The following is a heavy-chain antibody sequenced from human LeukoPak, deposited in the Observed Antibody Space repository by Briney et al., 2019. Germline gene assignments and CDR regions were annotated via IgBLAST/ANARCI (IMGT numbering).Heavy chain of an antibody. V-gene: IGHV3-30*04. CDR3: ARDVLRELTKVAANFDY. D-gene: IGHD2-15*01. CDR2: ISYDGSNK. CDR1: GFTFSSYA. Sequence: GGSLRLSCAASGFTFSSYAMHWVRQAPGKGLEWVAVISYDGSNKYYADSVKGRFTISRDNSKNTLYLQMNSLRAEDTAVYYCARDVLRELTKVAANFDYWGQGTLVTVSS. J-gene: IGHJ4*02.